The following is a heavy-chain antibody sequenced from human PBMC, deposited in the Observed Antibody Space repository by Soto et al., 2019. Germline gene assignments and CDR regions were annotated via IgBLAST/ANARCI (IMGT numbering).Heavy chain of an antibody. CDR3: ARDSPYCGGDCYSLSQAAFDI. D-gene: IGHD2-21*02. CDR2: IYYSGST. V-gene: IGHV4-31*03. J-gene: IGHJ3*02. Sequence: SETLSLTCTVSGGSISSGGYYWSWIRQHPGKGLEWIGYIYYSGSTYYNPSLKSRVTISVDTSKNQFSLKLSSVTAADTAVYYCARDSPYCGGDCYSLSQAAFDIWGQGTMVTVSS. CDR1: GGSISSGGYY.